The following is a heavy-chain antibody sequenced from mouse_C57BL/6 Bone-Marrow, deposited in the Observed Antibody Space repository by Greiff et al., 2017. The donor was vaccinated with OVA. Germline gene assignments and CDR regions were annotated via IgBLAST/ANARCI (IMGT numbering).Heavy chain of an antibody. CDR3: TLSTMITNYFDY. D-gene: IGHD2-4*01. J-gene: IGHJ2*01. CDR1: GFTFSSYA. CDR2: ISSGGDYI. Sequence: EVKVEESGEGLVKPGGSLKLSCAASGFTFSSYAMSWVRQTPEKRLEWVAYISSGGDYIYYADTVKGRFTISRDNARNTLYLQMSSLKSEDTAMYYCTLSTMITNYFDYWGQGTTLTVSS. V-gene: IGHV5-9-1*02.